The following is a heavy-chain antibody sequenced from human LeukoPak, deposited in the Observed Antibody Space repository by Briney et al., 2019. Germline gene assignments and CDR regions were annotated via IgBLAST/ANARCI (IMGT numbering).Heavy chain of an antibody. CDR2: INANSGTR. D-gene: IGHD6-19*01. Sequence: GGSLRLSCEASGFAFSFFAMSWLGQPPGKGLEWVSTINANSGTRSYAASVRGRFTISRDNSKNTVYLQLNTLRAEDTAVYYCAKPISGGLAVTADWFDPWGQGTLVVVSS. CDR3: AKPISGGLAVTADWFDP. V-gene: IGHV3-23*01. CDR1: GFAFSFFA. J-gene: IGHJ5*01.